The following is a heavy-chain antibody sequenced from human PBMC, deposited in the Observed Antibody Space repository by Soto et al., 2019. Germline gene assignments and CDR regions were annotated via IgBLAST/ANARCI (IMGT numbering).Heavy chain of an antibody. CDR1: GFTFTGYY. V-gene: IGHV1-2*02. Sequence: ASVKVSCKASGFTFTGYYIHWVRLAPGQGLDWMGWIDPKTGDTKYAQKLQGRVTITRDTSISTVYMELTSLRSDDTAVYYCTGGLPAAIYLDWFDHWGQGTLVTVSS. CDR2: IDPKTGDT. J-gene: IGHJ5*02. CDR3: TGGLPAAIYLDWFDH. D-gene: IGHD2-2*02.